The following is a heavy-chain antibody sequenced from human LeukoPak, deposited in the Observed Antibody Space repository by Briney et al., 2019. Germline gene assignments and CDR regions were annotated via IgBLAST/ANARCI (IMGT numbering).Heavy chain of an antibody. D-gene: IGHD5-18*01. CDR3: AKNSGYSYGSYFDY. J-gene: IGHJ4*02. CDR2: IRYDGSNK. Sequence: PGGSLRLSCAASGFTFSSYGMHWVRQAPGKGLEWVAFIRYDGSNKHYADSVKGRFTISRDNSKNTLYLQMNSLRAEDTAVYYCAKNSGYSYGSYFDYWGQGTLVTVSS. V-gene: IGHV3-30*02. CDR1: GFTFSSYG.